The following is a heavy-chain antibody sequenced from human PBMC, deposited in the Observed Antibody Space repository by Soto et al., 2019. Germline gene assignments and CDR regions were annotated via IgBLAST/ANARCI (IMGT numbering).Heavy chain of an antibody. D-gene: IGHD3-16*01. CDR2: ISGSGGST. Sequence: EVQLLESGGGLVQPGGSLRLSCAASGFTFSSYAMSLVRQAPGKGLEWVSAISGSGGSTYYADSVRGRFTISRDNSKNTLYLQMNSLRDEDTAVYYCAKGAHTNYFYYGMDVWGQGTTVTVSS. CDR1: GFTFSSYA. J-gene: IGHJ6*02. CDR3: AKGAHTNYFYYGMDV. V-gene: IGHV3-23*01.